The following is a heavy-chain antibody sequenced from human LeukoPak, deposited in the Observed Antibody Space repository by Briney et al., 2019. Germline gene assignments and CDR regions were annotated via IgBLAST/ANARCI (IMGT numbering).Heavy chain of an antibody. D-gene: IGHD3-10*01. CDR1: GGSISSYY. V-gene: IGHV4-59*01. J-gene: IGHJ3*02. Sequence: SETLSLTCTVSGGSISSYYWSWIRQPPGKGLEWIGYIYYSGSTNYNPSLKSRVTISVDTSKNQFSLKLSSVTAADTAVYYRARRESPLGAFDIWGQGTMVTVSS. CDR2: IYYSGST. CDR3: ARRESPLGAFDI.